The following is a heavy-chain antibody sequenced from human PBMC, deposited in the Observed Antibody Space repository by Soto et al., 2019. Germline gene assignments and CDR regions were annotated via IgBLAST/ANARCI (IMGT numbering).Heavy chain of an antibody. J-gene: IGHJ4*02. D-gene: IGHD3-10*01. Sequence: GGSLRLSCAASGFSFSAYYMTWVRQAPGKGLEWVASIKSDGSEQYYVDSVKGRFTISRDNAKNSLYLQMNSLRAGDTGLYYCSRENWFQDYWGQGTLVTVSS. CDR3: SRENWFQDY. V-gene: IGHV3-7*03. CDR2: IKSDGSEQ. CDR1: GFSFSAYY.